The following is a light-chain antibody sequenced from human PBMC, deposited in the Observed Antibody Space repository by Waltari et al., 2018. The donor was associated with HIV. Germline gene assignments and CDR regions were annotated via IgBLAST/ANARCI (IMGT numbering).Light chain of an antibody. CDR1: HTVSSSY. Sequence: EIVLTQSPGTLSLSPGERATLSCRASHTVSSSYLAWYQQKPGQAPRLLIYGASSRATGIPDRCSGSGSGTEFTLTISRLEPEDFAVYYCQQFGTSRYTFGRGTNLEIK. CDR3: QQFGTSRYT. V-gene: IGKV3-20*01. J-gene: IGKJ2*01. CDR2: GAS.